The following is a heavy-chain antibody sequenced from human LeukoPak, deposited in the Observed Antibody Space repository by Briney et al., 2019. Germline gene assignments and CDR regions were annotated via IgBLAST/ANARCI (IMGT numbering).Heavy chain of an antibody. CDR3: ARSRCSSTSCHRFDY. CDR2: INPNSGGT. J-gene: IGHJ4*02. D-gene: IGHD2-2*01. V-gene: IGHV1-2*02. Sequence: GASVKVSCKASGYTFTGYYMHWVRQAPGQGLEWMGWINPNSGGTNYAQKFQGRVTMTRDTSISTAYMELSRLRSDDTAVYYCARSRCSSTSCHRFDYWGQGTLVTVSS. CDR1: GYTFTGYY.